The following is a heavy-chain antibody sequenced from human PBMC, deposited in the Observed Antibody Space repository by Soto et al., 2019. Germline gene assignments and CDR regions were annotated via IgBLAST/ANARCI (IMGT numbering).Heavy chain of an antibody. CDR1: GYTFTSYD. CDR2: MNPNSGNT. V-gene: IGHV1-8*01. D-gene: IGHD2-15*01. CDR3: ARGVRIVVVVAAPTYYYYMDV. Sequence: QVPLVQSGAEVKKPGASVKVSCKASGYTFTSYDINWVRQATGQGLEWMGWMNPNSGNTGYAQKFQGRVTMTRNTSISTAYMELSSLRSEDTAVYYCARGVRIVVVVAAPTYYYYMDVWGKGTTVTVSS. J-gene: IGHJ6*03.